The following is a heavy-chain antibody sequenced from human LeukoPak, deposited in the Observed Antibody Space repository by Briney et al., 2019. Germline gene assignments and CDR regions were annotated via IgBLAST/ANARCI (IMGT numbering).Heavy chain of an antibody. D-gene: IGHD1-1*01. Sequence: GASVKVSCKPSGYTFTGYYMHWVRQVPGQGPEWMGWINPSSGDTNYAQKFQGRVTLTRDTSISTAYMELSRLRSADTAVYYCARQGQLASFDYWGQRTLVTVSS. J-gene: IGHJ4*02. CDR2: INPSSGDT. V-gene: IGHV1-2*02. CDR3: ARQGQLASFDY. CDR1: GYTFTGYY.